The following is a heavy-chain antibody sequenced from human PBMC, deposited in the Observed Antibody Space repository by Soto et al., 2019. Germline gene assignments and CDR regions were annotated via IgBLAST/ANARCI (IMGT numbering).Heavy chain of an antibody. V-gene: IGHV4-30-4*01. CDR1: GGSISSGDYY. Sequence: QVQLQESGPGLVKPSQTLSLTCTVSGGSISSGDYYWSWIRQPPGKGLEWIGYIYHSGSTYYNPSLKSRVTRSVDPSKHKFALKLSSVIAADTAVYYCARERPDGARLDPWGQGTLVTVSS. J-gene: IGHJ5*02. D-gene: IGHD6-6*01. CDR2: IYHSGST. CDR3: ARERPDGARLDP.